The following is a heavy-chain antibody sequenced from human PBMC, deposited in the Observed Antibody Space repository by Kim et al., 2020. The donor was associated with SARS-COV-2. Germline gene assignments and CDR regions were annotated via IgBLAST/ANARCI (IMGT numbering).Heavy chain of an antibody. D-gene: IGHD6-13*01. V-gene: IGHV3-15*01. CDR2: IKTNIAGGTT. J-gene: IGHJ4*02. CDR3: TTELGSSSFNPLNY. Sequence: GGSLRLSCAASGFPFSQAWMNWVRQAPGKGLEWVGRIKTNIAGGTTDYPAPVKGRFTISRDDSTNTVYLQMNSLKIEDTAVYYCTTELGSSSFNPLNYWGQGTLVTVSS. CDR1: GFPFSQAW.